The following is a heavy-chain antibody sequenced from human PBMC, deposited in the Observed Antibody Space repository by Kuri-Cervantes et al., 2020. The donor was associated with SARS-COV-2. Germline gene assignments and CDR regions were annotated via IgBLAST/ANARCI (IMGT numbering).Heavy chain of an antibody. V-gene: IGHV3-66*01. J-gene: IGHJ6*02. CDR1: GSTVSSDY. CDR3: ARYGAVERDYYYYYGMDV. D-gene: IGHD1-1*01. Sequence: GESLKISCAASGSTVSSDYMSWVRQAPGKGLEWVSVIYSGGSTYYADSMKGRFTISRDNSKNTLYLQMNSLRAEDTAVYYCARYGAVERDYYYYYGMDVWGQGTTVTVSS. CDR2: IYSGGST.